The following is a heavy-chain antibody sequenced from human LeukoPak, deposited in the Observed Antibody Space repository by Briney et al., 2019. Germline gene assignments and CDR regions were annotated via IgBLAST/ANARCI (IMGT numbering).Heavy chain of an antibody. CDR3: RRDLGARRSLDAFDI. CDR2: VYSSGRV. J-gene: IGHJ3*02. Sequence: SETLSHTCSVSGPAIRDYSWLWIRQSAGKGLEWIGRVYSSGRVNYSSSLYSGVTQPGDTSNNQFSLALSSVSAAGTDGYYLRRDLGARRSLDAFDIWGQGTMVTVSS. D-gene: IGHD1-26*01. CDR1: GPAIRDYS. V-gene: IGHV4-4*07.